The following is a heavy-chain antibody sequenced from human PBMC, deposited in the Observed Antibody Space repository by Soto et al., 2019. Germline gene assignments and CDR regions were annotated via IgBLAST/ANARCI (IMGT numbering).Heavy chain of an antibody. CDR2: IKRNTDGATT. Sequence: LRHSCVASGFTFNNAWMNWVRQAPGKGLEWVGRIKRNTDGATTVYAAPAKGRFSISRDDSKSTLYLHMNGLRTEDTAIYYCTMQQLARIDYWGQGTLVTVSS. CDR1: GFTFNNAW. V-gene: IGHV3-15*01. J-gene: IGHJ4*02. CDR3: TMQQLARIDY. D-gene: IGHD6-13*01.